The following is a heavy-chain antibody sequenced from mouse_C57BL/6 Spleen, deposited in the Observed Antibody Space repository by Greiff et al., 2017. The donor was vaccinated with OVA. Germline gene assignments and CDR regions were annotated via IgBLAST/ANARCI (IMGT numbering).Heavy chain of an antibody. Sequence: QVQLQQPGAELVKPGASVKMSCKASGYTFTSYWITWVKQRPGQGLEWIGDIYPGSGSPNYNEKFKSKATLTVDTSSSTAYMQLSGLTSEDSAVYYCARYYYGSSYDYWGQGTTLTVSS. V-gene: IGHV1-55*01. CDR2: IYPGSGSP. CDR1: GYTFTSYW. CDR3: ARYYYGSSYDY. D-gene: IGHD1-1*01. J-gene: IGHJ2*01.